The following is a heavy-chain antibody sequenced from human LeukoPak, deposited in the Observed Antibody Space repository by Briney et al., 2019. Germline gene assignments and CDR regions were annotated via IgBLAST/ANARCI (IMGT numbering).Heavy chain of an antibody. Sequence: SETLSLTCTVSGGSISSSRYYWGWIRQPPEKGLEWIGSIYYSGSTYYNPSLKSRVTISVDTSKNQFSLKLSSVTAADTAVYSCARHSSTWSNWFDPWGQGTLVTVSS. CDR3: ARHSSTWSNWFDP. V-gene: IGHV4-39*01. CDR2: IYYSGST. J-gene: IGHJ5*02. D-gene: IGHD6-13*01. CDR1: GGSISSSRYY.